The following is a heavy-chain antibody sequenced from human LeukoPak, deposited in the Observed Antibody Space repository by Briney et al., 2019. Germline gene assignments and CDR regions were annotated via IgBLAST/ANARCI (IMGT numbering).Heavy chain of an antibody. Sequence: SVKVSCKASRYTFTSYDINWVRQATGQGLEWMGWMNPNSGNTGYAQKFQGRVTMTRNTSISTAYMELSSLRSEDTAVYYCARGQIAAAGTNDYWGQGTLVTVSS. CDR2: MNPNSGNT. V-gene: IGHV1-8*01. J-gene: IGHJ4*02. CDR3: ARGQIAAAGTNDY. D-gene: IGHD6-13*01. CDR1: RYTFTSYD.